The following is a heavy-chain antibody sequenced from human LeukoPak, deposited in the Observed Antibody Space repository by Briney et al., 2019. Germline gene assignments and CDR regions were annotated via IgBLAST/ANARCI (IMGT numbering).Heavy chain of an antibody. J-gene: IGHJ4*02. CDR2: ISSSSSTI. D-gene: IGHD3-22*01. CDR3: AREPNYYDSTSSTLGY. Sequence: GGSLRLSCAVSGFTFSSYSMNWVRQAPGKGLEWVSYISSSSSTIYYADSVKGRFTISRDNAKNSLYLQMNSLRDEDTAVYYCAREPNYYDSTSSTLGYWGQGTLVAVSS. V-gene: IGHV3-48*02. CDR1: GFTFSSYS.